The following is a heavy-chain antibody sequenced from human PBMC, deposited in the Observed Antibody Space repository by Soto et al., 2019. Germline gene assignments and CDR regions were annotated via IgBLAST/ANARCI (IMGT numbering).Heavy chain of an antibody. Sequence: EVQLVESGGGLVHPGGSLRLSWAASGFTFSNSWMHWVRQVPGKGLEWVSRINTDGRSTGYAASVKGRFTISRDNAKSKLYVQMNSLRAEDTAVYYCAKELHYGASDFLGHLTLGTVSS. CDR3: AKELHYGASDF. V-gene: IGHV3-74*01. CDR2: INTDGRST. J-gene: IGHJ4*01. CDR1: GFTFSNSW. D-gene: IGHD4-17*01.